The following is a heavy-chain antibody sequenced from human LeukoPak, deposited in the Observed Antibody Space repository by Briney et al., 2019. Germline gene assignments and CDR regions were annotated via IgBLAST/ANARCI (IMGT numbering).Heavy chain of an antibody. CDR2: IATNGGSI. V-gene: IGHV3-64*04. D-gene: IGHD2/OR15-2a*01. CDR3: ARDQAGGEYVPDY. CDR1: GFTFSSFG. Sequence: TGGSLRLSCSASGFTFSSFGMHWVRQAPGKGLEYVSSIATNGGSIVYADSVKGRFTISRDNSKNTLYLHMNSLRAEDTAVYYCARDQAGGEYVPDYWGQGTLVTVFS. J-gene: IGHJ4*02.